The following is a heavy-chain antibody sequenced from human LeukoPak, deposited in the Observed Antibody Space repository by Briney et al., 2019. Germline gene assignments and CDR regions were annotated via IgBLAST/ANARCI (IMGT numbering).Heavy chain of an antibody. CDR3: ARQGDSGWYYFDY. V-gene: IGHV4-34*01. CDR2: IYHSGST. J-gene: IGHJ4*02. D-gene: IGHD6-19*01. CDR1: GGSFSGYY. Sequence: SSETLSPTCAVYGGSFSGYYWSWIRQPPGKGLEWIGEIYHSGSTNYNPSLKSRVTISVDRSKNQFSLKLTSVTAADTAAYYCARQGDSGWYYFDYWGQGTLVTVSS.